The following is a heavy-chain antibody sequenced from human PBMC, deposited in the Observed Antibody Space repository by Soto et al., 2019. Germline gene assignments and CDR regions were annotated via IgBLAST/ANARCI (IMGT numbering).Heavy chain of an antibody. CDR2: IIPIFGTA. CDR1: GGTFSSYA. J-gene: IGHJ4*02. Sequence: GASVKVSCKASGGTFSSYAISWVRQAPGQGLEWMGGIIPIFGTANYAQKFQGRVTITADESTSTAYMELSSLRSEDTAVYYCASVRYPSARRVGYFDYWGQGTLVTVSS. CDR3: ASVRYPSARRVGYFDY. D-gene: IGHD4-17*01. V-gene: IGHV1-69*13.